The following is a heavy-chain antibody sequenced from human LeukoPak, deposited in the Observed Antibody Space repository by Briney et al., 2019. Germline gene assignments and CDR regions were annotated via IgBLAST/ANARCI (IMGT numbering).Heavy chain of an antibody. J-gene: IGHJ5*02. CDR2: ISHSGST. CDR1: GGSFSGYY. Sequence: SETLSLTCAVYGGSFSGYYWSWIRQPPGKGLEWIGEISHSGSTNYNPSLKSRVTISVDTSKNQFSLKLSSVTAADTAVYYCARGPDCSGGSCYPYWFNPWGPGTLVTVSS. D-gene: IGHD2-15*01. CDR3: ARGPDCSGGSCYPYWFNP. V-gene: IGHV4-34*01.